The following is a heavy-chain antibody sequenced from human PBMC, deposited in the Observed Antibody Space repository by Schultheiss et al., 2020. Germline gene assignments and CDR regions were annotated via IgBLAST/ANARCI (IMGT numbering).Heavy chain of an antibody. D-gene: IGHD5-18*01. CDR3: ARLGGYSYGYELEVGYYGMDV. Sequence: SQTLSLTCAISGDSVSSNSAAWNWIRQSPSRGLEWLGRTYYRSKWYNDYAISVKSRITINPDTSKNQFSLKLSSVTAADTAVYYCARLGGYSYGYELEVGYYGMDVWGQGATVNVSS. CDR2: TYYRSKWYN. V-gene: IGHV6-1*01. J-gene: IGHJ6*02. CDR1: GDSVSSNSAA.